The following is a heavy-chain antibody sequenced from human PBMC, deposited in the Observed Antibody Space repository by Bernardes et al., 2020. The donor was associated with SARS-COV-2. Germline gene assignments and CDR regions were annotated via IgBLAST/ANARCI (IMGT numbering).Heavy chain of an antibody. CDR1: GFNFKMYA. CDR2: ISRDGSET. J-gene: IGHJ4*02. CDR3: ARDPRHCSGDCKPFAYLDY. Sequence: GGSLRLSCAAPGFNFKMYAMHWVRQAPGKGLEWLTLISRDGSETYYADSLQGRFTVSRDNSRNTLYLQMDSLRLQDTAVYYCARDPRHCSGDCKPFAYLDYWGQGTLVAVSS. V-gene: IGHV3-30-3*01. D-gene: IGHD2-21*02.